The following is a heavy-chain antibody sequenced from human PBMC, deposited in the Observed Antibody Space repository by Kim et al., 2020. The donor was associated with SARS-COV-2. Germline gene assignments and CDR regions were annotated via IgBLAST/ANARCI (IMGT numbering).Heavy chain of an antibody. Sequence: SETLSLTCTVSGGSISSSSYYWGWIRQPPGKGLEWIGSIYYSGSTYYNPSLKSRVTISVDTSKNQFSLKLSSVTAADTAVYYCARRCRYYFDSSGYYSFFDPWGQGTLVTVSS. V-gene: IGHV4-39*01. CDR3: ARRCRYYFDSSGYYSFFDP. CDR2: IYYSGST. CDR1: GGSISSSSYY. J-gene: IGHJ5*02. D-gene: IGHD3-22*01.